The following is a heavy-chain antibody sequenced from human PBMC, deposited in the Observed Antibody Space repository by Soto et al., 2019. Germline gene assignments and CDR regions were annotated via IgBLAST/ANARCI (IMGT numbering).Heavy chain of an antibody. CDR1: GYTFTSYG. CDR3: ARTGVLWFGELGWFDP. Sequence: ASVKVSCKASGYTFTSYGISWVRQAPGQGLEWMGWISAYNGNTNYAQKLQGRVTMTTDTSTSTAYMELRSLRSDDTAVYYCARTGVLWFGELGWFDPWGQGTLVTVSS. J-gene: IGHJ5*02. D-gene: IGHD3-10*01. CDR2: ISAYNGNT. V-gene: IGHV1-18*01.